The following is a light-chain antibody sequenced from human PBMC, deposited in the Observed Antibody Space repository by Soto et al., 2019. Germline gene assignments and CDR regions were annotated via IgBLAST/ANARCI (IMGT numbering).Light chain of an antibody. J-gene: IGKJ1*01. CDR2: AVS. Sequence: DIQMTQSPSSLSASIGARVTLTCRARQRIGTNLNWYQQSPGKAPKLLIYAVSSLQSGVSSRFSGSASGTYFTISINSLQREDFATYYWQQTYSAPPLFGQGTKVEIK. CDR3: QQTYSAPPL. V-gene: IGKV1-39*01. CDR1: QRIGTN.